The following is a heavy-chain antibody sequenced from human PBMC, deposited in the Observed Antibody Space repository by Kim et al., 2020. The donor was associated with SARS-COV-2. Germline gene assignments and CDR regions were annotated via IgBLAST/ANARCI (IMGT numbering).Heavy chain of an antibody. J-gene: IGHJ4*02. Sequence: GGSLRLSCAASGFTFSSYAMHWVRQAPGKGLEWVAVISYDGSNKYYADSVKGRFTISRDNSKNTLYLQMNSLRAEDTAVYYCARETTVPTRYFDYWGQGTLVTVSS. CDR3: ARETTVPTRYFDY. CDR1: GFTFSSYA. V-gene: IGHV3-30-3*01. D-gene: IGHD4-17*01. CDR2: ISYDGSNK.